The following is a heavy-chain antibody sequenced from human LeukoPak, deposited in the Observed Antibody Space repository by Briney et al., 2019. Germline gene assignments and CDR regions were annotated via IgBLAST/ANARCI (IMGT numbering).Heavy chain of an antibody. J-gene: IGHJ3*02. CDR1: GDSISSSSYY. CDR2: IYYSGNT. CDR3: ARHHGNLNAFDI. D-gene: IGHD1-1*01. Sequence: SETLSLTCTVSGDSISSSSYYWGWIRQPPGKGLEWIGSIYYSGNTYYNPSLKSRVTISVDTSKNQFSLKLSSVTAADAAVYRCARHHGNLNAFDIWGQGTMVTVSS. V-gene: IGHV4-39*01.